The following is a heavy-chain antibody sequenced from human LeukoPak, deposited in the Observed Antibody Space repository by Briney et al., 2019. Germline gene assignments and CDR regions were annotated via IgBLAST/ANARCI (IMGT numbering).Heavy chain of an antibody. CDR2: IYPGDSDI. CDR3: ARLSITTSLRLYYFDY. J-gene: IGHJ4*02. CDR1: GYSFTTYW. Sequence: GESLKISCKGSGYSFTTYWIGWVRQMPGKGLEWMGIIYPGDSDIRYSPSFQGQVTISADKSVNTAYLQWSSLRASDTAIYYCARLSITTSLRLYYFDYWGQGTLVTVPS. V-gene: IGHV5-51*01. D-gene: IGHD2/OR15-2a*01.